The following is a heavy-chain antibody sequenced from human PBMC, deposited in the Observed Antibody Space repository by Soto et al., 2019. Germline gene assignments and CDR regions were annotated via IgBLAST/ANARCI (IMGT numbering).Heavy chain of an antibody. Sequence: PWESLKISCKGSGYSFTSYWIGWVRQMPGKGLEWMGIIYPGDSDTRYSPSFQGQVTISADKSISTAYLQWSSLKASDTAMYYCARRAGTTSPYYYYMDVWGKGTTVTVSS. CDR2: IYPGDSDT. V-gene: IGHV5-51*01. D-gene: IGHD1-7*01. J-gene: IGHJ6*03. CDR3: ARRAGTTSPYYYYMDV. CDR1: GYSFTSYW.